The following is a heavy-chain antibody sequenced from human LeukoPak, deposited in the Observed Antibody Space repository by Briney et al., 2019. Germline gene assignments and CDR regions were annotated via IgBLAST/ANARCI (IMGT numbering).Heavy chain of an antibody. J-gene: IGHJ5*02. Sequence: SETLSLTCTVSGGSISSGGYYWSWIRQHPGKGLEWIGYIYYSGSTYYNPSLKSRVTISVDTSKNQLSLKLSSVTAADTAVYYCARTNTVTTWWFDPWGQGTLVTVSS. CDR3: ARTNTVTTWWFDP. D-gene: IGHD4-11*01. CDR1: GGSISSGGYY. V-gene: IGHV4-31*03. CDR2: IYYSGST.